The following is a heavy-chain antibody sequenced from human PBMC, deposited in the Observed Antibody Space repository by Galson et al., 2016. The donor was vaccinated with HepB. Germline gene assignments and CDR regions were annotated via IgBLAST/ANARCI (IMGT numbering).Heavy chain of an antibody. D-gene: IGHD2-15*01. J-gene: IGHJ4*02. CDR2: IGGLHDNT. Sequence: SLRLSCAASGFTFSNYDLSWVRQAPGGGLECVSGIGGLHDNTYYTDSVKGRFTISRDNSRNTLYLQLNSLRVEDTSLYYCVRHDIGGFDGWGQGTLATVSS. V-gene: IGHV3-23*01. CDR1: GFTFSNYD. CDR3: VRHDIGGFDG.